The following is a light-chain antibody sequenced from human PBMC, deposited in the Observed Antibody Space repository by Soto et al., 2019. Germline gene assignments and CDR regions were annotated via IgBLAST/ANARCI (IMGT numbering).Light chain of an antibody. CDR3: CSYAGSSTFVI. J-gene: IGLJ2*01. V-gene: IGLV2-23*03. Sequence: QPVLTQPASLSGSPGQSITIFCTGTNSDVGSYNLVSWYQQHPGKAPKLMIYEGSKRPSGVSNRFSGSKSGNTASLTISGLQAEDEADYYCCSYAGSSTFVIFGGGTKLTVL. CDR1: NSDVGSYNL. CDR2: EGS.